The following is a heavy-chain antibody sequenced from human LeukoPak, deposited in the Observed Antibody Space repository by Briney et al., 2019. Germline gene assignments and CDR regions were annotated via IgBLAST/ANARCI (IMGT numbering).Heavy chain of an antibody. J-gene: IGHJ4*02. CDR1: GFTFSSYG. D-gene: IGHD3-10*01. V-gene: IGHV3-33*01. CDR2: IWYDGSNK. Sequence: PGRSLRLSCAASGFTFSSYGMHWVRQAPGKRLEWVAVIWYDGSNKYYADPVKGRFTISRDNAKNSLYLQLNSLRAEDTAVYYCAREVEVTMVRGISEPGVIYWGQGTLVTVSS. CDR3: AREVEVTMVRGISEPGVIY.